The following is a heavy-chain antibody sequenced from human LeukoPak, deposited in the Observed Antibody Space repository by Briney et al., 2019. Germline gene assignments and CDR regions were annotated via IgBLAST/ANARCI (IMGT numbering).Heavy chain of an antibody. J-gene: IGHJ4*02. CDR3: ATDGRRGYSGYDQFDY. CDR2: IIPIFGTA. V-gene: IGHV1-69*01. CDR1: GGTFSSYA. Sequence: PVKVSCKASGGTFSSYAISWVRQAPGQGLEWMGGIIPIFGTANYAQKFQGRVTITADESTSTAYKELSSLRSEDTAVYYCATDGRRGYSGYDQFDYWGQGTLVTVSS. D-gene: IGHD5-12*01.